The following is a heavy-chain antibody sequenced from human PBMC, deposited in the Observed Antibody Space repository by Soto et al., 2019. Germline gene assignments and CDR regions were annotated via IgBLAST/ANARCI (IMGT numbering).Heavy chain of an antibody. J-gene: IGHJ6*02. D-gene: IGHD2-21*02. CDR1: GLSLSTTGVG. Sequence: FGPTLVNPTQTLTLTCTFSGLSLSTTGVGVGWIRQPPGKALEWLALIYWDDDKRYSPSLKSRLTITKDTSKNQVVLTMTNMDPVDTATYYCVQSRCGGDCLQSYSSHSYYGLDVWGQGTTVTVSS. CDR2: IYWDDDK. CDR3: VQSRCGGDCLQSYSSHSYYGLDV. V-gene: IGHV2-5*02.